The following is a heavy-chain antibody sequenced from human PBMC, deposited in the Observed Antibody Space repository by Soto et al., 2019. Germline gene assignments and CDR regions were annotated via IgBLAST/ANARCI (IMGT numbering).Heavy chain of an antibody. D-gene: IGHD4-17*01. J-gene: IGHJ3*02. CDR2: IYYSGST. Sequence: SETLSLTCTVSGGSISSGGYYWSWIRQHPGKGLEWIGYIYYSGSTYYNPSLKSRVTISVDTSKNQFSLKLSSVTAADTAVYYCARHSRDYANAFDIWGQGTMVTVSS. CDR3: ARHSRDYANAFDI. CDR1: GGSISSGGYY. V-gene: IGHV4-31*03.